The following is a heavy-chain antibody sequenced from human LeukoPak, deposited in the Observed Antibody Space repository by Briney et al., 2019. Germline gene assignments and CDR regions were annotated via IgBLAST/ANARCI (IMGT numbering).Heavy chain of an antibody. V-gene: IGHV4-4*02. CDR2: INHSGST. Sequence: SETLSLTCAVSGGSIGASINSPTWWSWVRQPPGKGPEWIGEINHSGSTNYNPSLKSRVTISVDTSKNQFSLKLSSVTAADTAVYYCARRYRGGYIDYWGQGTLVTVSS. J-gene: IGHJ4*02. CDR1: GGSIGASINSPTW. D-gene: IGHD2-15*01. CDR3: ARRYRGGYIDY.